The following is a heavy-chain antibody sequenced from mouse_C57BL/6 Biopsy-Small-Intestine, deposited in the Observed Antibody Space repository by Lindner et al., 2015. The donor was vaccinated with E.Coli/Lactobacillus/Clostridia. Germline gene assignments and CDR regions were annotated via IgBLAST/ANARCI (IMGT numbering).Heavy chain of an antibody. CDR2: IYPRDGST. CDR1: GYTFTSYD. D-gene: IGHD1-1*01. V-gene: IGHV1-85*01. Sequence: VQLQESGPDLVKPGASVKLSCKASGYTFTSYDINWVKQRPGRGLEWIGWIYPRDGSTKYNEKFKGKATLTVDTSSSTAYMELHSLTSEDSAVYFCARDYGSSPYAMDYWGQGTSVTVSS. J-gene: IGHJ4*01. CDR3: ARDYGSSPYAMDY.